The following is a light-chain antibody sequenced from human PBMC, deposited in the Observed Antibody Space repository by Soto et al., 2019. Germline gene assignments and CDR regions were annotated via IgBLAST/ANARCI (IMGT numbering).Light chain of an antibody. V-gene: IGKV1-39*01. Sequence: DIQMTQFPSSLSASVGDRVTITCRASQSINTYLNWYQQKPGKATNLLIYAASSLQSGVPSRFSGSGSGTDFTLTISSLQPEDFATYYCQQYYSIPVTFGGGTKVEIK. J-gene: IGKJ4*01. CDR1: QSINTY. CDR2: AAS. CDR3: QQYYSIPVT.